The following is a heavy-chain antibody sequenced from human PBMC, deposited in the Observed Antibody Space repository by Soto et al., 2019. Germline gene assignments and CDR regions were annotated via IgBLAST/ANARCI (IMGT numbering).Heavy chain of an antibody. J-gene: IGHJ4*02. V-gene: IGHV3-30*18. D-gene: IGHD2-2*01. CDR3: AKDFYTVRVPAAPRPHYFDF. Sequence: QVQLVESGGGVVQPGRSLRLSCAASGFTFSNYDIHWVRQAPGEGLEWVAVLSFDGSNKNYADSVKGRFTISRDNSKNTLFLQMNSERTEDTAVYFCAKDFYTVRVPAAPRPHYFDFWGPGTLVTVSS. CDR2: LSFDGSNK. CDR1: GFTFSNYD.